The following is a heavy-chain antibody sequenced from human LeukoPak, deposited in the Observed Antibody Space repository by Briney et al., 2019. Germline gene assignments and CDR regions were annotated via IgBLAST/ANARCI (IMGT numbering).Heavy chain of an antibody. J-gene: IGHJ6*03. CDR2: IKSKTDGGTT. Sequence: GGSLRLSCAASGFTFDDYGMSWVRQAPGKGLEWVGRIKSKTDGGTTDFAAPVKGRFTISRDDSQNTLSLQMTNLTTEDTAVYFCTTDSVNWYFYYYYMDVWGKGATVTVSS. V-gene: IGHV3-15*01. CDR1: GFTFDDYG. D-gene: IGHD2/OR15-2a*01. CDR3: TTDSVNWYFYYYYMDV.